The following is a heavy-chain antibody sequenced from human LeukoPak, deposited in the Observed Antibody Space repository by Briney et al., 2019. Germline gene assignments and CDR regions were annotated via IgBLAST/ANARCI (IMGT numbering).Heavy chain of an antibody. J-gene: IGHJ5*02. CDR2: INHSGST. V-gene: IGHV4-34*01. D-gene: IGHD1-7*01. CDR3: ARVYNWNWSWFDP. CDR1: GGSFSGYY. Sequence: PSETLSLTCAVYGGSFSGYYWSWIRQPPGKGLERIGEINHSGSTNYNPSLKSRVTISVDTSKNQFSLKLSSVTAADTAVYYCARVYNWNWSWFDPWGQGTLVTVSS.